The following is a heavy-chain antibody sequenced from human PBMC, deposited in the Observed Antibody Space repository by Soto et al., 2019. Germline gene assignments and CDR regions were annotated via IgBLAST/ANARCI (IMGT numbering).Heavy chain of an antibody. CDR3: ATAYSYGGIDY. Sequence: PGASLDVSQNVSASSFTRFLIGSARQMPGKGLEWMGIIYPGDSDTRYGPSFQGQVTISADKSISTAYLQWSSLKASDTAMYYCATAYSYGGIDYWGQGTLVTVSS. D-gene: IGHD5-18*01. CDR2: IYPGDSDT. V-gene: IGHV5-51*01. J-gene: IGHJ4*02. CDR1: ASSFTRFL.